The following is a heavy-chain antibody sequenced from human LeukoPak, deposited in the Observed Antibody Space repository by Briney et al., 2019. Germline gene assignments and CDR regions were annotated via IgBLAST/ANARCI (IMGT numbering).Heavy chain of an antibody. CDR1: GFTFSNSG. CDR3: AREISMFVNAFDL. V-gene: IGHV3-33*01. CDR2: IWYDGSNE. J-gene: IGHJ3*01. D-gene: IGHD3-10*02. Sequence: SGGSLRLSCAASGFTFSNSGMHWVRQAPGKGLEWVAVIWYDGSNEYYADAVKGRFIIFRDNSKNTVHLQMNSLRVEDTSVYYCAREISMFVNAFDLWGQGTLVAVSS.